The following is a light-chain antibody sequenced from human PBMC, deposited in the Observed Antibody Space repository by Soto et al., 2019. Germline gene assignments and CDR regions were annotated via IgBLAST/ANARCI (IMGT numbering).Light chain of an antibody. CDR2: YDD. J-gene: IGLJ1*01. Sequence: QSALTQPPSVSEAPRQRVTISCSGSSSNIGNNAVNWYQQLPGKAPKLLIYYDDLLPSGVSDRFSGSKSGTSASLAISGLQSEDEADYYCAAWDDSLNGDGFGTGTKVTVL. CDR3: AAWDDSLNGDG. CDR1: SSNIGNNA. V-gene: IGLV1-36*01.